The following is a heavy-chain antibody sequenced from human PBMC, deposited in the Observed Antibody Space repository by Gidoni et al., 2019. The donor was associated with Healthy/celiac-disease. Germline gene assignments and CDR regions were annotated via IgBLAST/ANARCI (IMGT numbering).Heavy chain of an antibody. CDR3: AREEDRDFWSGSTPLYY. CDR1: GFTCRSES. D-gene: IGHD3-3*01. Sequence: EVQLVESGGGLVKPGGSLSLSCAASGFTCRSESMNWVRPAPGKGLDWVSSMSRRSSYIYYADSVKGRFTISRDNAKNSLYLQMNSLRAEDTAVYYCAREEDRDFWSGSTPLYYWGQGTLVTVSS. CDR2: MSRRSSYI. J-gene: IGHJ4*02. V-gene: IGHV3-21*01.